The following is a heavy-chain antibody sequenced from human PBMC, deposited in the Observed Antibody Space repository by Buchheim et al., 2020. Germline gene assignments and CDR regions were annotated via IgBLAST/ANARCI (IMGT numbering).Heavy chain of an antibody. D-gene: IGHD3-3*01. CDR2: MNPTSGNT. J-gene: IGHJ6*02. Sequence: QVQLVQSGAEVKKPGASVKVSCKASGYTFTSYDINWVRQDTGQGLAWMGWMNPTSGNTGYAHKFQGRVTLTRNTSISTAYMELSRLISEDTAVYYSAGGPSVLEWLLGGMDVWGQGTT. CDR3: AGGPSVLEWLLGGMDV. CDR1: GYTFTSYD. V-gene: IGHV1-8*01.